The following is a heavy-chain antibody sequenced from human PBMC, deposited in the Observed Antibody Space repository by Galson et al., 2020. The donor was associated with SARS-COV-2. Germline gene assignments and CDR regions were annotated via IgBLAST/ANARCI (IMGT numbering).Heavy chain of an antibody. D-gene: IGHD6-19*01. V-gene: IGHV5-51*01. CDR1: GYSFTGYW. CDR3: ARSSSGYSSGWYSLVEYFQH. CDR2: IYPGDSDT. Sequence: GESLKISCKGSGYSFTGYWIGWVRQMPGKGLEWMGIIYPGDSDTRYSPSFQGQVTISADKSISTAYLQWSSLKASDTAMYYCARSSSGYSSGWYSLVEYFQHWGQGTLVTVSS. J-gene: IGHJ1*01.